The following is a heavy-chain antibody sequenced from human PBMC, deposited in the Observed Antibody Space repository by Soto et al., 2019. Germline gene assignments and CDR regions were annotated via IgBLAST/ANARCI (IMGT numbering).Heavy chain of an antibody. D-gene: IGHD6-13*01. CDR1: GFTFSSYW. J-gene: IGHJ5*02. Sequence: GGSLRLSCAASGFTFSSYWMHWVRQAPGKGLVWVSRINSDGSSTSYADSVKGRFTISRDNAKNTLYLQMNSLRAEDTAVYYCARDPRIAAAGIHGWFDPWGQGTLVTVSS. V-gene: IGHV3-74*01. CDR3: ARDPRIAAAGIHGWFDP. CDR2: INSDGSST.